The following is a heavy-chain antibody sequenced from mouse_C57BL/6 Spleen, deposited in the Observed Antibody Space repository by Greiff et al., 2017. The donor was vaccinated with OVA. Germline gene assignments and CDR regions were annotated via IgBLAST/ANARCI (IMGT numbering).Heavy chain of an antibody. Sequence: EVKVEESGGGLVKPGGSLKLSCAASGFTFSSYAMSWVRQTPEKRLEWVATISDGGSYTYYPDNVKGRFTISRDNAKNNLYLQMSHLKSEDTAMYYCAREHYYGSSYLFAYWGQGTLVTVSA. V-gene: IGHV5-4*01. D-gene: IGHD1-1*01. J-gene: IGHJ3*01. CDR2: ISDGGSYT. CDR1: GFTFSSYA. CDR3: AREHYYGSSYLFAY.